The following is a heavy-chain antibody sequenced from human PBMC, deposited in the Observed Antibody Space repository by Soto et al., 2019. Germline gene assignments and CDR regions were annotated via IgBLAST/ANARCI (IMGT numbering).Heavy chain of an antibody. D-gene: IGHD6-19*01. CDR3: AREYAGIAVAGQYNWFDP. V-gene: IGHV1-69*13. J-gene: IGHJ5*02. CDR1: GGTFSSYA. Sequence: ASVKVSCKASGGTFSSYAISWVRQAPGQGLEWMGGIIPIFGTANYAQKFQGRVTITADESTSTAYMELSSLRSEDTAVYYCAREYAGIAVAGQYNWFDPWGRGTLVTVSS. CDR2: IIPIFGTA.